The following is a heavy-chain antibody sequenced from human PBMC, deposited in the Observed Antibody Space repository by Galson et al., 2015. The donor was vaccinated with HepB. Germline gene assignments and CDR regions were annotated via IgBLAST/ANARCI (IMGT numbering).Heavy chain of an antibody. CDR3: AKEGYSSSLNQVGYYFDY. CDR1: GFTFSSYA. V-gene: IGHV3-23*01. D-gene: IGHD6-13*01. J-gene: IGHJ4*02. Sequence: SLRLSCAASGFTFSSYAMSWVRQAPGKGLEWVSAISGSGGSTYYADSVKGRFTISRDNSKNTLYLQMNSLRAEDTAVYYCAKEGYSSSLNQVGYYFDYWGQGTLVTVSS. CDR2: ISGSGGST.